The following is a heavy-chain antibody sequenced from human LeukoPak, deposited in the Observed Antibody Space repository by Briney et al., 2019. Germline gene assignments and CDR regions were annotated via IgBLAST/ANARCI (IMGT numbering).Heavy chain of an antibody. D-gene: IGHD3-16*01. Sequence: SGGSLRLSCAASGFTFSSYAMHWVRQAPGKALEWLAVIPSDGRDKYHADSVKGRFTISRDNSKNTLYLHMNSLTPDDTAVYYCTNHWGQFDYWGQGALVIVSS. CDR1: GFTFSSYA. CDR3: TNHWGQFDY. V-gene: IGHV3-30*04. J-gene: IGHJ4*02. CDR2: IPSDGRDK.